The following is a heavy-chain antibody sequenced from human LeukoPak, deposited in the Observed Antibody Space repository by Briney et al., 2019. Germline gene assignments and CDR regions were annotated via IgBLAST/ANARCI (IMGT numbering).Heavy chain of an antibody. J-gene: IGHJ4*02. V-gene: IGHV3-7*05. D-gene: IGHD6-6*01. CDR2: IKQDGNEK. Sequence: GGSLRLSCAASGFTFGSYWMSWVRQAPGKGLEWVANIKQDGNEKYYVDSVKGRFTISRDNAKNSLYLQMNSLRAEDTAVYYCARDRDSSSSFDYWGQGTLVTVSS. CDR1: GFTFGSYW. CDR3: ARDRDSSSSFDY.